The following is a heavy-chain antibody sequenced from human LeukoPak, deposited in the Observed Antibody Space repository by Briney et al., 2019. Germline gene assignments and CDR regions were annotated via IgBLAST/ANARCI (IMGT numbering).Heavy chain of an antibody. D-gene: IGHD3-22*01. J-gene: IGHJ3*02. Sequence: PSETLSLTCAVYGGSFSGYYWSWIRQPPGKGLEWIGEINHSGSTNYNPSLKSRVTISVDTSKNQFSLKLSSVTAADTAVYYCARDAAHYYDTNGDAFDIWGQGTMVTVSS. V-gene: IGHV4-34*01. CDR2: INHSGST. CDR3: ARDAAHYYDTNGDAFDI. CDR1: GGSFSGYY.